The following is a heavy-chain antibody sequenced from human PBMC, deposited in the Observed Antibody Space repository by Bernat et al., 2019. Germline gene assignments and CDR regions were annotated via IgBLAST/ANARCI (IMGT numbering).Heavy chain of an antibody. Sequence: VQLVESGGGVVQPGRSLRLSCAASGFTFSSYAMHWVRQPPGKGLEWVASINEDGSEEQYVDSVKGRFTISRDNTKNSLYLQMNSLRVEDTAVFYCAKRPGYQIGMEVWGQGTTVTVSS. V-gene: IGHV3-7*01. CDR2: INEDGSEE. CDR1: GFTFSSYA. CDR3: AKRPGYQIGMEV. D-gene: IGHD6-13*01. J-gene: IGHJ6*02.